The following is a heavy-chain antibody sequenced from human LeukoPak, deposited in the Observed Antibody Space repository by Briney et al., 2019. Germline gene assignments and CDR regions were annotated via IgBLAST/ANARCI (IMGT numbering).Heavy chain of an antibody. D-gene: IGHD3-10*01. Sequence: GGSLRLSCAASGFTFSSYGMSWVRQAPGKGLEWVSAISGSGGGTYYADSVKGRFTISRDNSKNTLYLQMNSLRAEDTAVYYCAKHQGSEYYYYYYMDVWGKGTTVTISS. V-gene: IGHV3-23*01. J-gene: IGHJ6*03. CDR3: AKHQGSEYYYYYYMDV. CDR1: GFTFSSYG. CDR2: ISGSGGGT.